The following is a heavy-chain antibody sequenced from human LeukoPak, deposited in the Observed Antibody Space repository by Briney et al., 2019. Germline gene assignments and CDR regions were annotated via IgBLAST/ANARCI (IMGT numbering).Heavy chain of an antibody. J-gene: IGHJ4*02. D-gene: IGHD1-26*01. Sequence: GGSLRLSCATSGFTFSSYSMHWVRQAPGKGLEWVSYISSSSSAIKYADSVKGRFTISRDNAKNSLYLQMNSLRDKDTAVYYCARDLYYGFDYWGQGTLISASS. CDR3: ARDLYYGFDY. CDR1: GFTFSSYS. V-gene: IGHV3-48*02. CDR2: ISSSSSAI.